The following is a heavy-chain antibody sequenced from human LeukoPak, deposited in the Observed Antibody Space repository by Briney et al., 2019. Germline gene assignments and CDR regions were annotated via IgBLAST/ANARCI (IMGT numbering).Heavy chain of an antibody. J-gene: IGHJ4*02. Sequence: SETLSLTCAVYGGSFSGYYWSWMRQPPGKGLEWIGEINHSGSTNYNPSLKSRVTISVDTSKNQFSLKLSSVTAADTAVYYCARGRGYDYVWGSYRFPHNNFDYWGQGTLVTVSS. D-gene: IGHD3-16*02. V-gene: IGHV4-34*01. CDR1: GGSFSGYY. CDR2: INHSGST. CDR3: ARGRGYDYVWGSYRFPHNNFDY.